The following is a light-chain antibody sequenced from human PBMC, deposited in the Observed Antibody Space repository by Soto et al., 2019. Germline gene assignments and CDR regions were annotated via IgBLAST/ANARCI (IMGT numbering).Light chain of an antibody. V-gene: IGKV3-11*01. Sequence: EIVLTQSPATLSLSPGERATLSCRASQSVSSYLAWYQQKPGQAPRLLIYDASNRATGIPARFSGRGSGTEFTITISGLEPEDFAVYYCQQRSNWPPYTFGQGTKLEIK. J-gene: IGKJ2*01. CDR1: QSVSSY. CDR2: DAS. CDR3: QQRSNWPPYT.